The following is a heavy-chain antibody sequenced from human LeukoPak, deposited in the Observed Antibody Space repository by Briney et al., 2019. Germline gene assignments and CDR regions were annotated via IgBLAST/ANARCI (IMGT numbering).Heavy chain of an antibody. V-gene: IGHV3-21*04. CDR2: ISSSSSYI. CDR3: ARGRKWFGELPDYYYYMDV. CDR1: GFTFSSYS. Sequence: GGSLRLSCAASGFTFSSYSMNWVRQAPGKGLEWVSSISSSSSYIYYADSVKGRFTISRDNAKNSLYLQMNSLRAEDTAVYYCARGRKWFGELPDYYYYMDVWGKGTTVTISS. J-gene: IGHJ6*03. D-gene: IGHD3-10*01.